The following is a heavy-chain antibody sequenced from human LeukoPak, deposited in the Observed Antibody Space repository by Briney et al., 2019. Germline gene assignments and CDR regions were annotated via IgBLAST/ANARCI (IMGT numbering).Heavy chain of an antibody. CDR3: ARERIAARQAWFDP. CDR2: IYHSGST. J-gene: IGHJ5*02. V-gene: IGHV4-30-2*01. D-gene: IGHD6-6*01. CDR1: GGSISSGGYS. Sequence: SETLSLTCAVSGGSISSGGYSWSWIRQPPGEGLEWIGYIYHSGSTYYNPSLKSRVTISVDRSKNQFSLKLSSVTAADTAVYYCARERIAARQAWFDPWGQETLVTVPS.